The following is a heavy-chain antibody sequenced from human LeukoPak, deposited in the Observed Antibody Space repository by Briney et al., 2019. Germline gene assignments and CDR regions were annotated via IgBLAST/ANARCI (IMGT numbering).Heavy chain of an antibody. CDR2: IYHSGST. Sequence: SETLSLTCTVSGYSISSGYYWGWIRQPPGKGLEWIGSIYHSGSTYYNPSLKSRVTISVDTSKNQFSLKLSSVTAADTAVYYCARGGRQQNWGQGTLVTVSS. J-gene: IGHJ4*02. CDR1: GYSISSGYY. D-gene: IGHD1-26*01. V-gene: IGHV4-38-2*02. CDR3: ARGGRQQN.